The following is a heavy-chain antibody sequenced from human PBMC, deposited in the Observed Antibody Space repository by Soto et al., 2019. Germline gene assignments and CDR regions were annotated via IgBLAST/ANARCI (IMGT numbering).Heavy chain of an antibody. J-gene: IGHJ4*02. CDR1: GYTFTSYY. CDR3: ARGGYCSSTSCYAFLYYFDY. V-gene: IGHV1-46*01. Sequence: ASVKVSCKASGYTFTSYYMHWVRQAPGQGLEWMGIINPSSGSTSYAQKFQGRVTMTRDTSISTAYMELSRLRSDDTAVYYCARGGYCSSTSCYAFLYYFDYWGQGTLVTVSS. CDR2: INPSSGST. D-gene: IGHD2-2*01.